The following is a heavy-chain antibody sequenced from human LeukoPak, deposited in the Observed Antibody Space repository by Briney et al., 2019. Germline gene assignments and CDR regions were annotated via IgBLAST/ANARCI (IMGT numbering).Heavy chain of an antibody. J-gene: IGHJ5*02. CDR1: GYTFTDYY. D-gene: IGHD6-13*01. V-gene: IGHV1-2*02. CDR3: ARGIAVAGGRWFDP. Sequence: GASVKVSCKASGYTFTDYYMHWVRQAPGQGLEWMGWINPNSGGTNYAQQFQGRVTMTRDTSISTAYMELSNLRSDDTAVYYCARGIAVAGGRWFDPGGQGTLVTVSS. CDR2: INPNSGGT.